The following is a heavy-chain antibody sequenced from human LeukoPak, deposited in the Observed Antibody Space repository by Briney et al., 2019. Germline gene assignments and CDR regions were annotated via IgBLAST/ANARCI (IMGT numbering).Heavy chain of an antibody. D-gene: IGHD6-6*01. CDR3: ARHRRSSGNNWFDP. Sequence: SETLSLTCTVSGGCISSSSSYWGWIRQPPGKGLEWIGSIDYSGSTSYNPSLKSRVTMSVDTSKNQFSLKLRSVTAADTAVYYCARHRRSSGNNWFDPWGQGTLVIVSS. V-gene: IGHV4-39*01. CDR2: IDYSGST. CDR1: GGCISSSSSY. J-gene: IGHJ5*02.